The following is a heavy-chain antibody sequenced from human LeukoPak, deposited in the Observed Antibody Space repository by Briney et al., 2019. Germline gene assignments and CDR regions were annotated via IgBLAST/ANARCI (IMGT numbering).Heavy chain of an antibody. CDR3: ARDPSIAAAGYYFDY. CDR1: GFTFSSYS. V-gene: IGHV3-21*01. Sequence: GGSLRLSCAASGFTFSSYSMNWVRQAPGKGLEWVSSISSSSSYIYYADSVKGRFTISRDNAKNSLYLQMNSLRAEDTAVYYCARDPSIAAAGYYFDYWGQGTLVTVSS. D-gene: IGHD6-13*01. CDR2: ISSSSSYI. J-gene: IGHJ4*02.